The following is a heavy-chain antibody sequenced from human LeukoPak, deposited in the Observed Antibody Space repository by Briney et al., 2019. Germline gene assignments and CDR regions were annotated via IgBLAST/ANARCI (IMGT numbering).Heavy chain of an antibody. CDR2: INPNSGGT. J-gene: IGHJ4*02. Sequence: ASVKVSCKTSGYTFTGYYIHWVRQAPGQGLEWVGWINPNSGGTIYVQKFQGRVTMTRDTSISTLYMELSRLRSDDTAVYYCARSTGTTFGFSDYWGPGTLVTVSS. CDR3: ARSTGTTFGFSDY. CDR1: GYTFTGYY. D-gene: IGHD3-16*01. V-gene: IGHV1-2*02.